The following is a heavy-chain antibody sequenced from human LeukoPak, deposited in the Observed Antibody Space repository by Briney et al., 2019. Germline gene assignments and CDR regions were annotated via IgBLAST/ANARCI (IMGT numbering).Heavy chain of an antibody. V-gene: IGHV3-30-3*01. CDR2: ISFDGGNK. CDR3: ARDGTTVITLFDY. CDR1: GFTFSGYS. J-gene: IGHJ4*02. D-gene: IGHD4-4*01. Sequence: GGSLRLSCAASGFTFSGYSMHWVRQAPGKGLEWVASISFDGGNKYYADSLKGRFTISRDNSKNTLYLQMNSLRAEDTAVYYCARDGTTVITLFDYWGQGILVTVSS.